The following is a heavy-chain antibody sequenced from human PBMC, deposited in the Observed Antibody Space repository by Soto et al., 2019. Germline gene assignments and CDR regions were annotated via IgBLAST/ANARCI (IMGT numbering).Heavy chain of an antibody. Sequence: PSETLSLTCTVSGGSISSGDYYWSWIRQPPGKGLEWIGYIYYSGSTYYNPSLKSRVTISVDTSKNQFSLKLSSVTAADTAVYYCAREGGIGYYVSSQRPPWGQGTLVTVSS. CDR3: AREGGIGYYVSSQRPP. D-gene: IGHD3-22*01. CDR1: GGSISSGDYY. J-gene: IGHJ5*02. V-gene: IGHV4-30-4*01. CDR2: IYYSGST.